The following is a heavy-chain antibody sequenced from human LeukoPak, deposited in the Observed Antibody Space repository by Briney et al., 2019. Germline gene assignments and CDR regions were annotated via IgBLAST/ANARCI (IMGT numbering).Heavy chain of an antibody. V-gene: IGHV3-23*01. Sequence: GGSLTLSCAASGFTFSSYAMSWVRQAPGKGLEWVSAISGSGGSTYYADSVKGRFTISRDNSKNTLFLQMTSLRVEDTAVYYCAKDREKPSQFDYWGQGTLVTVSS. CDR2: ISGSGGST. CDR3: AKDREKPSQFDY. D-gene: IGHD1-26*01. CDR1: GFTFSSYA. J-gene: IGHJ4*02.